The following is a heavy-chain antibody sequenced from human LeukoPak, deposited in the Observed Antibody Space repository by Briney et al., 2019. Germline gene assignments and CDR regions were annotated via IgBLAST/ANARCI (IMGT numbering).Heavy chain of an antibody. CDR3: ASYGIAARPPYYYYYMDV. Sequence: SETLSLTCTVSGGSISSSSYYWSWIRQPPGKGLEWIGYIYHSGSTYYNPSLKSRVTISVDRSKNQFSLKLSSVTAADTAVYYCASYGIAARPPYYYYYMDVWGKGTTVTVSS. D-gene: IGHD6-6*01. V-gene: IGHV4-30-2*01. CDR1: GGSISSSSYY. CDR2: IYHSGST. J-gene: IGHJ6*03.